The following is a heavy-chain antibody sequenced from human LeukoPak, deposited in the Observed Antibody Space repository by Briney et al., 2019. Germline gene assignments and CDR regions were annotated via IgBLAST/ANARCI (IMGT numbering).Heavy chain of an antibody. CDR1: GFTFSSYA. J-gene: IGHJ6*02. CDR3: VRGCSFGPYGMDV. Sequence: GGSLRLSCAASGFTFSSYAMSWVRQAPGKGLEWVSAISGSGGSTYYADSVKGRFTISRDNSKNTLYLQMSSLRAEDTAVYFCVRGCSFGPYGMDVWGQGTTVTVSS. D-gene: IGHD2-8*01. CDR2: ISGSGGST. V-gene: IGHV3-23*01.